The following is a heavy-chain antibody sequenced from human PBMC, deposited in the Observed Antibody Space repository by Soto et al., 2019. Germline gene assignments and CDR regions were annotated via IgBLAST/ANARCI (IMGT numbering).Heavy chain of an antibody. V-gene: IGHV4-59*08. CDR3: ARQGAAGTGYFDY. Sequence: PSETLPLTCTVSGGTSSSYYGSWIRQPPGKGLEWIGYIHYSGSTNYNPSLKSRVTISVDTSKNQFSLKLSSVTAADTAVYYCARQGAAGTGYFDYWGQGTLVTVSS. J-gene: IGHJ4*02. CDR2: IHYSGST. D-gene: IGHD6-13*01. CDR1: GGTSSSYY.